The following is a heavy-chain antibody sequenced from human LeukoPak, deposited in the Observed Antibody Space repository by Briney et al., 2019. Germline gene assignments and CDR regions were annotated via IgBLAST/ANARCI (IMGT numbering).Heavy chain of an antibody. J-gene: IGHJ4*02. Sequence: SETLSLTCVVYGGSFSGYYWSWIRQSPGKGLEWIGEINHRGSTNYNPSLKRRVTISLDTSKNQFSLKLSSVTAADTAVYYCARTPIPSIVSVDYWGQGTLVTVSS. CDR3: ARTPIPSIVSVDY. CDR2: INHRGST. D-gene: IGHD2/OR15-2a*01. V-gene: IGHV4-34*01. CDR1: GGSFSGYY.